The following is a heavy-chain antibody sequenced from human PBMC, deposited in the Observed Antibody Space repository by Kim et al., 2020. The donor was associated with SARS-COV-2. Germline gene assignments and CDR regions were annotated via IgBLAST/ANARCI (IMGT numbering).Heavy chain of an antibody. CDR3: ARMDVDIVDTIYMDV. J-gene: IGHJ6*03. Sequence: PSLKSRVTISVDTSKNQFSLKLSSVTAADTAVYYCARMDVDIVDTIYMDVWGKGTTVTVSS. D-gene: IGHD5-12*01. V-gene: IGHV4-39*01.